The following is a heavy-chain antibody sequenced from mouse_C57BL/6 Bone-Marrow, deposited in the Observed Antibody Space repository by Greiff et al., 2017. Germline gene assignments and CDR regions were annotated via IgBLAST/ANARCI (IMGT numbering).Heavy chain of an antibody. CDR1: GFNIKDDY. V-gene: IGHV14-4*01. J-gene: IGHJ2*01. CDR3: TTMVTTYFDY. D-gene: IGHD2-2*01. Sequence: DVKLVESGAELVRPGASVKLSCTASGFNIKDDYMHWVKQRPEQGLEWIGWIDPENGDTEYASKFQGKATITADTSSNTAYLQLSSLTSEDTAVYYCTTMVTTYFDYWGQGTTLTVSS. CDR2: IDPENGDT.